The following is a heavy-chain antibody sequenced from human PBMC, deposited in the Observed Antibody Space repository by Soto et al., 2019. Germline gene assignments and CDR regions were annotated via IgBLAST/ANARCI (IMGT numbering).Heavy chain of an antibody. J-gene: IGHJ6*02. D-gene: IGHD2-2*01. V-gene: IGHV1-69*01. CDR2: IIPIFGTA. CDR3: ARVDIVVVPAAPWGYYGMDV. CDR1: GGTFSSNA. Sequence: QVQLVQSGAEVKKPGSSVKVSCKASGGTFSSNAISWVRQAPGQGLEWMGGIIPIFGTANYAQKFQGRVTITADESTSTAYMELSSLRSEDTAVYYCARVDIVVVPAAPWGYYGMDVWGQGTTVTVSS.